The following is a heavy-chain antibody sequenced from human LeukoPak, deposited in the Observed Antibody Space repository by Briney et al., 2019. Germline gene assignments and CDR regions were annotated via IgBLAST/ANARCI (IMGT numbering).Heavy chain of an antibody. Sequence: SETLSLTCTVSGGSISSSSYYWGWIRQPPGKGLELIGIIYYSGSTYYNPSLSSRATISVDTSKTQFSLKLSSVTAADTAVYYCASTITMVRGVIINWFDPWGQGTLVTVSS. J-gene: IGHJ5*02. CDR3: ASTITMVRGVIINWFDP. CDR2: IYYSGST. V-gene: IGHV4-39*01. D-gene: IGHD3-10*01. CDR1: GGSISSSSYY.